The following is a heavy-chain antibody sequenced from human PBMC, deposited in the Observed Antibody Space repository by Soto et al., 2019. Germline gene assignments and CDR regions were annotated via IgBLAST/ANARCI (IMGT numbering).Heavy chain of an antibody. CDR3: ARVGFNWNDDYYGMDV. J-gene: IGHJ6*02. V-gene: IGHV4-34*01. D-gene: IGHD1-20*01. CDR1: GGSIRGYY. CDR2: INHSGST. Sequence: PSETLSLTCAVYGGSIRGYYWSWIRQPTGKGLEWIGEINHSGSTNYNPSLKSRVTISVDTSKNQFSLKLSSVTAADTAVYYCARVGFNWNDDYYGMDVWGQGTTVT.